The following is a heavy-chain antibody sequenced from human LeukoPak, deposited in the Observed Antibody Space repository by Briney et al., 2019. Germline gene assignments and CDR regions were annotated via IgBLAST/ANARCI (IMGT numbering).Heavy chain of an antibody. D-gene: IGHD6-19*01. V-gene: IGHV4-39*01. J-gene: IGHJ5*02. CDR3: ARGHSSGYYFSAWFDP. CDR2: IFYDGSP. Sequence: SETLSLTCTVSSGSISNSNYYWGWIRQPPGKGLEWIGSIFYDGSPDYNPSLKSRVTISVDTSKNQFSLKVNSVTAADTAVYYCARGHSSGYYFSAWFDPWGQGTLVTVSS. CDR1: SGSISNSNYY.